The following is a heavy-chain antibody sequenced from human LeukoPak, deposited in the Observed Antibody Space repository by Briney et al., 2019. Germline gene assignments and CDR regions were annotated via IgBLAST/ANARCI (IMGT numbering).Heavy chain of an antibody. CDR1: GGSFSGYY. Sequence: SETLSLTCAVYGGSFSGYYWSWIRQPPGKGLEWIGEINHSGSTNYNPSLKSRVTISVDTSKNQFSLKLSSVTAADTAVYYCARGRRYCSSTSCINAFDIWGQGTMVTVSS. CDR3: ARGRRYCSSTSCINAFDI. J-gene: IGHJ3*02. CDR2: INHSGST. V-gene: IGHV4-34*01. D-gene: IGHD2-2*01.